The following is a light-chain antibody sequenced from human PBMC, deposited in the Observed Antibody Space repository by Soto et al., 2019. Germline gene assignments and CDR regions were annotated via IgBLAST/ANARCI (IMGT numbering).Light chain of an antibody. CDR2: GVS. Sequence: EIVMPQSPATLSVSPGERAALSCRASQSVSSDLAWYQQKPGQAPRLLLYGVSTRATDIPARFSGSGSGTEFTLTISSLQSEEFAVYYCQQYNNWPPTWTLGQGTKVDIK. J-gene: IGKJ1*01. V-gene: IGKV3-15*01. CDR1: QSVSSD. CDR3: QQYNNWPPTWT.